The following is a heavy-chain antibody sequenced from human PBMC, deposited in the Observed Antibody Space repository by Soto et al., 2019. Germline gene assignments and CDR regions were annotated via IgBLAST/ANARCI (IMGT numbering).Heavy chain of an antibody. J-gene: IGHJ4*02. CDR2: IRSKANSYAT. CDR3: TSTTPRAVASTSSY. CDR1: GFTFSGSA. V-gene: IGHV3-73*01. D-gene: IGHD6-19*01. Sequence: PGGSLRLSCAASGFTFSGSAMHWVRQASGKGLEWVGRIRSKANSYATAYAASVRGRFTISRDDSKHTAYLQMNSLKTEDTAVYYCTSTTPRAVASTSSYWGQVTLVIVSS.